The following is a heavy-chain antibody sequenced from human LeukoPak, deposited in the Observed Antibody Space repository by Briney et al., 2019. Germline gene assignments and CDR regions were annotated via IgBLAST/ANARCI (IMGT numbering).Heavy chain of an antibody. D-gene: IGHD3-10*01. J-gene: IGHJ4*02. Sequence: PGGSLRLSCAASGFTFSNHGMNWVRQAPGKGLEWVSGISPSGDIKYYADSVKGRFTISRDNSKNILYLQVISLTAGDTAVYYCSKDVARLRGGEWSQGNLVTVSS. CDR3: SKDVARLRGGE. CDR2: ISPSGDIK. CDR1: GFTFSNHG. V-gene: IGHV3-23*01.